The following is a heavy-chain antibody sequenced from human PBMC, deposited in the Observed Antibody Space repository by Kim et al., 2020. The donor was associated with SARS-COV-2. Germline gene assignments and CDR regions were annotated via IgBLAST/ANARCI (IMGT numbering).Heavy chain of an antibody. J-gene: IGHJ4*02. CDR1: GGSFSGYY. CDR2: INHSGST. D-gene: IGHD3-10*01. CDR3: ARGSKPYYYGSGRGGYYFDY. V-gene: IGHV4-34*01. Sequence: SETLSLTCAVYGGSFSGYYWSWIRQPPGKGLEWIGEINHSGSTNYNPSLKSRVTISVDTSKNQFSLKLSSVTAADTAVYYCARGSKPYYYGSGRGGYYFDYWGQGTLVTVSS.